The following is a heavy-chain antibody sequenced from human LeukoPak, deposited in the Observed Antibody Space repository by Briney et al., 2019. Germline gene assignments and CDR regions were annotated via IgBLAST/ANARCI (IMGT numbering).Heavy chain of an antibody. J-gene: IGHJ6*03. CDR2: INPNSGGT. V-gene: IGHV1-2*02. Sequence: ASVKLSCKTSGYTFTGYYIHWVRQAPGQGLEWMGCINPNSGGTNYAQKFQGRVTMTRDTSISTAYMELSRLRSDDTAVYYCARVSTRGRYYYYYMDVWGKGTTVTVSS. CDR1: GYTFTGYY. CDR3: ARVSTRGRYYYYYMDV. D-gene: IGHD3-10*01.